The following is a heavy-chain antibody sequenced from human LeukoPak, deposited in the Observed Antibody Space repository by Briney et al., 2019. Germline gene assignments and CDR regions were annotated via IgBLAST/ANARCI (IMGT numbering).Heavy chain of an antibody. J-gene: IGHJ4*02. CDR1: GLIFTNHG. V-gene: IGHV3-33*01. Sequence: GTSLRLSCVTSGLIFTNHGFHWLRQSAGRGLEWVAFVRNDGFDTYHSNSVKGRFSISRDDSKNTVYLQMNSLRAEDTALYYCARDRGKDYFGDWGQGTQVTVSS. CDR3: ARDRGKDYFGD. D-gene: IGHD4-23*01. CDR2: VRNDGFDT.